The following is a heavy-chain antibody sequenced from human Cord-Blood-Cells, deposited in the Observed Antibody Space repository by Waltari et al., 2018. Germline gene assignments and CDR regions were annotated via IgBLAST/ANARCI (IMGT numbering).Heavy chain of an antibody. D-gene: IGHD2-15*01. CDR1: GGSFSGYY. CDR3: ARVTAIAATLYYFDY. CDR2: INHSGST. Sequence: QVQLQQWGAGLLKPSETLSLTCAVYGGSFSGYYWSWIRQPPGKGREWIGEINHSGSTNYNPSLKSRVTISVDTSKNQFSLKLSSVTAADTAVYYCARVTAIAATLYYFDYWGQGTLVTVSS. J-gene: IGHJ4*02. V-gene: IGHV4-34*01.